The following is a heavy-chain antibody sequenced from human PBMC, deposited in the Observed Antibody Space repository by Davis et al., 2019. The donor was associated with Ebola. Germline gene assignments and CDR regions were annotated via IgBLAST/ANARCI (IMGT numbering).Heavy chain of an antibody. Sequence: ASVKVSCKASGGTFSSYAISWVRQAPGQGLEWMGGINPISGDTNYAEKFQGRVTMTRDTSISTAYMELSRLRSDDTAVYYCARGHQTIDDYGDYYYYYYYGMDVWGQGTTVTVSS. CDR3: ARGHQTIDDYGDYYYYYYYGMDV. D-gene: IGHD4-17*01. J-gene: IGHJ6*02. CDR1: GGTFSSYA. V-gene: IGHV1-2*02. CDR2: INPISGDT.